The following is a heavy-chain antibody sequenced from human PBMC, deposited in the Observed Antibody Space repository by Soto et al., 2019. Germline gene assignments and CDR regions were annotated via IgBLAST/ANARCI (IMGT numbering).Heavy chain of an antibody. D-gene: IGHD3-16*01. J-gene: IGHJ6*02. CDR2: ISGSGGST. CDR1: GFTFSSYA. V-gene: IGHV3-23*01. CDR3: AKEGGEFYYYGMDV. Sequence: VGSLRLSCAASGFTFSSYAMSWVRQAPGKGLEWVSAISGSGGSTYYADSVKGRFTISRDNSKNTLYLQMNSLRAEDTAVYYCAKEGGEFYYYGMDVWGQGTTVTVSS.